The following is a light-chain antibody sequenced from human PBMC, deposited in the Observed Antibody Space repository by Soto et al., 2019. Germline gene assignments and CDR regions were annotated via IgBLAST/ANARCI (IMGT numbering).Light chain of an antibody. CDR3: SSYTSSSTQVV. CDR2: EVS. V-gene: IGLV2-14*01. CDR1: SSDVGGYNY. J-gene: IGLJ2*01. Sequence: QSALTQPVSVSGSPGQSITISCTGTSSDVGGYNYVSWYQQHPGKAPKLMIYEVSNRPSGVSNRFSGSKSGNTASLTISGLQAEDEADYYCSSYTSSSTQVVFGGGTKLTVL.